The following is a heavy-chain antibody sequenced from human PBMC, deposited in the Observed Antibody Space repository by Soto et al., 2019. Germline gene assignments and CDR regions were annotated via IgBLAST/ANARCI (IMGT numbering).Heavy chain of an antibody. CDR2: ISPSGTTI. J-gene: IGHJ6*02. CDR3: ARDPPSDDVWTGYTYGMDV. V-gene: IGHV3-48*03. D-gene: IGHD3-3*01. Sequence: GGSLRLSCAASGFTFSSYEINWVRQAPGKGLEWVSYISPSGTTIYSADSVKGRFTISRDNAKNSLYLQMNSLRAEVTVVYHCARDPPSDDVWTGYTYGMDVWGQGTMVAISS. CDR1: GFTFSSYE.